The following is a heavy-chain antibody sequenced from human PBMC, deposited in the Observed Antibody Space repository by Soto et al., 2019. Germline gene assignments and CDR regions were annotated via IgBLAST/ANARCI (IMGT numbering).Heavy chain of an antibody. D-gene: IGHD5-18*01. CDR2: IKEDGSET. V-gene: IGHV3-7*05. CDR3: ARGGYSYATF. CDR1: GFSFSTYW. J-gene: IGHJ4*02. Sequence: GGSLRLSCAASGFSFSTYWMSWVRQAPGKGLEWVAKIKEDGSETYYVDSVKGRFTISRDNAKNSLYLHMNSLRANDTAMYYCARGGYSYATFWGQGMLVTVSS.